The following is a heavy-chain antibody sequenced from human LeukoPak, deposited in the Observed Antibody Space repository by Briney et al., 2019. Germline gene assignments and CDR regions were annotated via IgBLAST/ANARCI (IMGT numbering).Heavy chain of an antibody. Sequence: PSETLSLTCTVSGGAISSYYWSWIRQPPGKGLEWIGYIYYSGSTNYNPSLKSRVTISVDTSKNQFSLKLSSVTAADTAVYYCAGGYSSGWYAFDYWGQGTLVTVSS. CDR2: IYYSGST. V-gene: IGHV4-59*01. J-gene: IGHJ4*02. CDR1: GGAISSYY. CDR3: AGGYSSGWYAFDY. D-gene: IGHD6-19*01.